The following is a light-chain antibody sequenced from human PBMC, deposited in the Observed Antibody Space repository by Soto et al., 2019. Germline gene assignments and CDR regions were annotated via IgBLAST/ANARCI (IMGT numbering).Light chain of an antibody. CDR2: EVT. CDR3: SSYTTTSTLV. Sequence: QSVLTQPASVSGSPGQSIIISCTGTSTDVGGYNYVSWYQQHPGKAPKLMIYEVTKRPSGVSDRFSGSKSGNTASLTVSGLQAEDEADYYCSSYTTTSTLVFGGGTKVTVL. J-gene: IGLJ3*02. V-gene: IGLV2-14*01. CDR1: STDVGGYNY.